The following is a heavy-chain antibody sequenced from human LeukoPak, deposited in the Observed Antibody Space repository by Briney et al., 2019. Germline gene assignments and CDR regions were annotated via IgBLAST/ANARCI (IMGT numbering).Heavy chain of an antibody. CDR2: IRYDGSNK. D-gene: IGHD3-10*01. J-gene: IGHJ6*03. Sequence: PGGPLRLSCAASGFTFSSYAMHWVRQAPGKGLEWVAFIRYDGSNKYYADSVKGRFTISRDNSKNTLYLQMNSLRAEDTAVFYCAKEGAYYDSGSYIGHYMDVWGKGTTVTVSS. CDR1: GFTFSSYA. CDR3: AKEGAYYDSGSYIGHYMDV. V-gene: IGHV3-30*02.